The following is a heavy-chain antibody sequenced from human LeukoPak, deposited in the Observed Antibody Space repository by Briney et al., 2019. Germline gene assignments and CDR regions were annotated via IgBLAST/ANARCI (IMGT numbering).Heavy chain of an antibody. Sequence: VGSLRLSCAASEFTFSSYWMHWVRQAPGKGLVWVSRINSDGNTISYADSVKGRFTISRDNAKNTLYLQMNSLRAEDTAVYYCARRRSASTPPDYWGQGTLVTVSS. V-gene: IGHV3-74*01. CDR2: INSDGNTI. CDR1: EFTFSSYW. D-gene: IGHD3-16*01. CDR3: ARRRSASTPPDY. J-gene: IGHJ4*02.